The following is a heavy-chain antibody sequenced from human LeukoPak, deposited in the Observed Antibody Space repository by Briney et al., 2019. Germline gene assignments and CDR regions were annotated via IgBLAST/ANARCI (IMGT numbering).Heavy chain of an antibody. Sequence: SETLSLTCTVSGGSISSSSYSWGWIRQPPGKGLEWIGSIYYSGSTYYNPSLKSRVTISVDTSKNQFSLKLSSVTAADTAVYYCARQGARSIFGVVIILVPFDYWGQGTLVTASS. CDR2: IYYSGST. CDR1: GGSISSSSYS. J-gene: IGHJ4*02. D-gene: IGHD3-3*01. CDR3: ARQGARSIFGVVIILVPFDY. V-gene: IGHV4-39*01.